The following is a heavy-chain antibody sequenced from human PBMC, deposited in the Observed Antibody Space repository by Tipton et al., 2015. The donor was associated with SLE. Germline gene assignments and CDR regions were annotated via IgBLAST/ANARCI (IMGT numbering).Heavy chain of an antibody. CDR3: ARVGYCSGGSCLYWYFDL. D-gene: IGHD2-15*01. J-gene: IGHJ2*01. CDR1: GFTVSSNY. Sequence: QLVQSGGGLVQPGGSLRLSCAASGFTVSSNYMSWVRQAPGKGLEWVSVIYSGGSTYYADSGKGRFTISRDNSKNTLYLQMNSLRAEDTAVYYCARVGYCSGGSCLYWYFDLWGRGTLVTVSS. V-gene: IGHV3-53*04. CDR2: IYSGGST.